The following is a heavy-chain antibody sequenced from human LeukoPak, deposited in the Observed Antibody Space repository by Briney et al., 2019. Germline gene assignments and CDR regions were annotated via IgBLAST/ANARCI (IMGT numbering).Heavy chain of an antibody. J-gene: IGHJ4*02. D-gene: IGHD1-26*01. Sequence: GGSLRLSCAASGFTVSSNYMSWVRQAPGKGLEWVSVIYSGGSTYYADSVKGRFTISRDNSKDTLYLQMNSLRAEDTAVYYCASEVGATTTDYWGQGTLVTVSS. V-gene: IGHV3-66*02. CDR1: GFTVSSNY. CDR2: IYSGGST. CDR3: ASEVGATTTDY.